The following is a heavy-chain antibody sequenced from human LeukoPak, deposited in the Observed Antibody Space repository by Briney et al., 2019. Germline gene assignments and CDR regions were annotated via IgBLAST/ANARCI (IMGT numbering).Heavy chain of an antibody. CDR1: GYSFTSYW. CDR2: IYPGDSDT. D-gene: IGHD6-19*01. J-gene: IGHJ6*02. CDR3: ARHIAVAYYYYGMDV. V-gene: IGHV5-51*01. Sequence: GESLKISCKGSGYSFTSYWIGWVRQMPGKGLEWMGLIYPGDSDTRYSPSFQGQVTISADKSISTAYLQWSSLKASDTAMYYCARHIAVAYYYYGMDVWGQGTTVTVSS.